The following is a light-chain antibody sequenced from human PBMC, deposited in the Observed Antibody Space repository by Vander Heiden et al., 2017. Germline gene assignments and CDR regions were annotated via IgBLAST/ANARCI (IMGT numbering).Light chain of an antibody. CDR1: QDISSW. V-gene: IGKV1-12*01. J-gene: IGKJ3*01. Sequence: DIQMTQSPSSVSASVGDRVTITCRASQDISSWLAWYQQKPGKAPKLLISSASSLQSGVPSRFSGGGSGTDFTLTISSLQPEDCATYYCQQANSFPLLFGPGTKVDIK. CDR3: QQANSFPLL. CDR2: SAS.